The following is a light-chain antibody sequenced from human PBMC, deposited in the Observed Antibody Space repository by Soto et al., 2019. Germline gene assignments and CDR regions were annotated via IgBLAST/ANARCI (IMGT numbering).Light chain of an antibody. J-gene: IGKJ5*01. Sequence: DIEITHPTSSLSASLGYIFTITCRASQSISIYLNWYQLKPGKAPNLLMYGASYLKSGVPTRFSGSGSGTDFTLTISRLQPEDFALYYCQQTYTTPEITFGQGTRLEI. CDR1: QSISIY. V-gene: IGKV1-39*01. CDR2: GAS. CDR3: QQTYTTPEIT.